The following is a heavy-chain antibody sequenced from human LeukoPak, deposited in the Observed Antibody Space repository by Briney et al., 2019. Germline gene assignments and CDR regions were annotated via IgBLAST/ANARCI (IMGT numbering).Heavy chain of an antibody. CDR2: LHSNGAFT. J-gene: IGHJ4*01. D-gene: IGHD2-21*02. CDR3: ARFVVVTAGDY. CDR1: GFTLSNYW. Sequence: PGESLRLSCSASGFTLSNYWMHWVRQAPGKGLVWVARLHSNGAFTTYADSVKGRFTISRDTAKNTLYLQMNSLRVEDTAVYYCARFVVVTAGDYWGQGTLVTVSS. V-gene: IGHV3-74*01.